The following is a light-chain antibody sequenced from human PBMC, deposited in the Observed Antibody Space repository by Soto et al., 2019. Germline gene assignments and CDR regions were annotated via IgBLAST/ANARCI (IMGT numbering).Light chain of an antibody. CDR2: AAS. Sequence: DIQMTQSPSSLSASLGARVTITCRASQGIRNGLGWYQQKPGKAPKRLIYAASTLQSGVPSRFSGSGSGTEFTLTISSLQPEDFATYYCLQHNNYPLTFGGGTKV. J-gene: IGKJ4*01. CDR1: QGIRNG. CDR3: LQHNNYPLT. V-gene: IGKV1-17*01.